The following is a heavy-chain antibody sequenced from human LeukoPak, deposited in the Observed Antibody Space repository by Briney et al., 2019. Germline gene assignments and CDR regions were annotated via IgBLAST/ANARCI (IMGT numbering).Heavy chain of an antibody. CDR1: GFTFSSYS. D-gene: IGHD1-26*01. J-gene: IGHJ4*02. Sequence: GGSLRLSCAASGFTFSSYSMTWVRQAPGKGLEWVSYISGSSSSIYYADSVKGRFTISRDNAKNSVYLQMNSLRAEDTAVFYCARELRSYGWHFDYWGQGTVVTVSS. CDR2: ISGSSSSI. V-gene: IGHV3-48*01. CDR3: ARELRSYGWHFDY.